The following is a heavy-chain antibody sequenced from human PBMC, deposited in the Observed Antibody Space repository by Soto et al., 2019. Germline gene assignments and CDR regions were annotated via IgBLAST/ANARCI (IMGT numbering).Heavy chain of an antibody. D-gene: IGHD5-18*01. V-gene: IGHV3-21*01. Sequence: EVQLVECGGGLVKPGGSLRLSCAASGFTFSSYSMNWVRQAPGKGLEWVSSISSSSSYIYYADSVKGRFTISRDNAKNSLYLQMNSLRAEDTAMYYCARDQPGYSYGYGLGYWGQGTLVTVSS. J-gene: IGHJ4*02. CDR2: ISSSSSYI. CDR1: GFTFSSYS. CDR3: ARDQPGYSYGYGLGY.